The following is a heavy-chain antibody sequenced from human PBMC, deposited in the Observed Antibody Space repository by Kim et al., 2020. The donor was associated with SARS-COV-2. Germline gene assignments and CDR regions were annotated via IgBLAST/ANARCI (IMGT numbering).Heavy chain of an antibody. J-gene: IGHJ4*02. Sequence: YAQKFQGRVTMTRNTSISTAYMELSSLRSEDTAVYYCARVMVRGVHPVGYWGQGTLVTVSS. V-gene: IGHV1-8*01. CDR3: ARVMVRGVHPVGY. D-gene: IGHD3-10*01.